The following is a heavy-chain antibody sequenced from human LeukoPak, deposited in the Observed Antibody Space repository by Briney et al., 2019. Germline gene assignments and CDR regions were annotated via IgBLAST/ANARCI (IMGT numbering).Heavy chain of an antibody. V-gene: IGHV3-30*18. D-gene: IGHD6-19*01. CDR2: ISYDGSNK. CDR3: AKDQWLVQGGNFDY. J-gene: IGHJ4*02. Sequence: GGSLRLSCAASGFTFSSYGMHWVRQAPGKGLEWVAVISYDGSNKYYADSVKGRFTISRDNSKNTLYLQMNSLRAEDTAVYYCAKDQWLVQGGNFDYWGQGTLVTVSS. CDR1: GFTFSSYG.